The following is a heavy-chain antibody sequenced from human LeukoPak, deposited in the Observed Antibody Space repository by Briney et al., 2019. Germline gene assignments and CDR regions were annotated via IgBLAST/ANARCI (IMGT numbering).Heavy chain of an antibody. CDR1: GFTFSSYA. V-gene: IGHV3-48*04. CDR2: ISFGGSTI. J-gene: IGHJ4*02. CDR3: GIYYYDSSGYYYVTY. Sequence: TGGSLRLSCAASGFTFSSYAMHWVRQAPGKGLEWVSYISFGGSTIYYADSVKGRFTISRDNAKNSLYLQMNSLRAEDTAVYYCGIYYYDSSGYYYVTYWGQGTLVTVSS. D-gene: IGHD3-22*01.